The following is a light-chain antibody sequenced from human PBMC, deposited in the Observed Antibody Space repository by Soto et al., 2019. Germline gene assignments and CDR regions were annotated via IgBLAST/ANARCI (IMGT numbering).Light chain of an antibody. J-gene: IGLJ1*01. Sequence: QSALTQPASVSGSPGQSITIYCTGTSGDVGGYKFVSWYQQHPGKAPKLIIYEVSNRPSGVSNRFSGSKSDNTASLTISGLQAEDEADYYCCSYVSSKTYVFGTGTKVTVL. CDR1: SGDVGGYKF. V-gene: IGLV2-14*01. CDR3: CSYVSSKTYV. CDR2: EVS.